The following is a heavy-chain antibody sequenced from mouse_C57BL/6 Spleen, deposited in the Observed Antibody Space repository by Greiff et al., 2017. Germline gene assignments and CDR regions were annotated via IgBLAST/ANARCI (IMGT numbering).Heavy chain of an antibody. J-gene: IGHJ3*01. CDR1: LHTFAFHW. D-gene: IGHD4-1*01. CDR3: ARSGANWSLFAG. Sequence: VQLQQPASAPAQSRVSALLYSKASLHTFAFHWLHWLKLRPGQGLEWIGYIDPCRGYTKYKQKFKDKATLTADKSSSTAYMQLSSLTYEDSAVYYCARSGANWSLFAGRGQGSLV. V-gene: IGHV1-7*01. CDR2: IDPCRGYT.